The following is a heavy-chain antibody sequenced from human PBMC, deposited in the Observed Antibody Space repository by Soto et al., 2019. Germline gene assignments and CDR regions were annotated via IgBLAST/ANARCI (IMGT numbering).Heavy chain of an antibody. Sequence: QVQLQEAGPGLVKPSGTLSLTCAVSGGSISSSNWWSWVRQPPGKGLEWIGEIYHSGSTNYNPSLKSRVVISVDKSTNQFDLILGSVSAADTYVYYCASLSDDSSGYWFDYWGQGTLVTFCS. D-gene: IGHD3-22*01. J-gene: IGHJ4*02. CDR2: IYHSGST. V-gene: IGHV4-4*02. CDR3: ASLSDDSSGYWFDY. CDR1: GGSISSSNW.